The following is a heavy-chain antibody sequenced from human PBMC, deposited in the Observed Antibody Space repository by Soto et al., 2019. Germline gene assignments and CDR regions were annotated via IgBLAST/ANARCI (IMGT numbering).Heavy chain of an antibody. Sequence: EVPLVESGGGLVQPGGSLRLSCAASGFTFSEHYMDWVRQAPGKGLEWIGRIKNKANSYSTEYAASVQGRFTISRSESKYSLHLQMDSLKTEDTSVYSCARMRLVGATNRDRSFDYWGQGTLVTVSS. CDR1: GFTFSEHY. V-gene: IGHV3-72*01. CDR3: ARMRLVGATNRDRSFDY. CDR2: IKNKANSYST. J-gene: IGHJ4*02. D-gene: IGHD1-26*01.